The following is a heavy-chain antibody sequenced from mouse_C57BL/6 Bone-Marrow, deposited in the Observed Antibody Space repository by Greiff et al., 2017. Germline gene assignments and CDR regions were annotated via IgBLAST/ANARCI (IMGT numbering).Heavy chain of an antibody. CDR3: ARGDYDMAWFAY. Sequence: VKLMESGAELARPGASVKLSCKASGYTFTSYGISWVKQRTGQGLEWIGEIYPRSGNTYYNEKFKGKATLTADKSSSTAYMQLSSLTSEDSAVYYCARGDYDMAWFAYWGQGTLVTVSA. J-gene: IGHJ3*01. CDR2: IYPRSGNT. CDR1: GYTFTSYG. D-gene: IGHD2-4*01. V-gene: IGHV1-81*01.